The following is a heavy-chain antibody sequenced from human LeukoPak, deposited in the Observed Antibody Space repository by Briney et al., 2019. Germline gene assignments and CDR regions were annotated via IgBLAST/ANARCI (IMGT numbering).Heavy chain of an antibody. J-gene: IGHJ3*02. CDR3: ARVGDNNAFDI. Sequence: PGGSLRLSCAVSGFTFSDYAMHWVRQAPGKGLEYVSAISRHGGNTYYANSVKDRFSISRDNFKNTLYLQMGSLRAEDMAVYYCARVGDNNAFDIWGQGTMVAVSS. V-gene: IGHV3-64*01. CDR1: GFTFSDYA. D-gene: IGHD1/OR15-1a*01. CDR2: ISRHGGNT.